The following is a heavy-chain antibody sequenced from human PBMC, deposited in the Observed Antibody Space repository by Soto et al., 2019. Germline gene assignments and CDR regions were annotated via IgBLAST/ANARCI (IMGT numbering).Heavy chain of an antibody. CDR2: IDPSDSYT. CDR3: ARLTNRIAAAEVYYYGMDV. J-gene: IGHJ6*02. V-gene: IGHV5-10-1*01. Sequence: PGESLKISCKGSGYSFTSYWISWVRQMPGKGLEWMGRIDPSDSYTNYSPSSQGHVTISADKSISTAYLQWSSLKASDTAMYYCARLTNRIAAAEVYYYGMDVWGQGTTVTVSS. D-gene: IGHD6-13*01. CDR1: GYSFTSYW.